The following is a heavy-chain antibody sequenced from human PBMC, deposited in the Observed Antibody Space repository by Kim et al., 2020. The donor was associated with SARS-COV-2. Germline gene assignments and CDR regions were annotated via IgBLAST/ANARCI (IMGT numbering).Heavy chain of an antibody. V-gene: IGHV4-4*07. CDR3: ARVHYYGSGSYSSDYYYYYGMDV. D-gene: IGHD3-10*01. CDR1: GGSISSYY. J-gene: IGHJ6*02. Sequence: SETLSLTCTVSGGSISSYYWSWIRQPAGKGLEWIGRIYTSGSTNYNPSLKSRVTMSVDTSKNQFSLKLSSVTAADTAVYYCARVHYYGSGSYSSDYYYYYGMDVWGQGTTVTVSS. CDR2: IYTSGST.